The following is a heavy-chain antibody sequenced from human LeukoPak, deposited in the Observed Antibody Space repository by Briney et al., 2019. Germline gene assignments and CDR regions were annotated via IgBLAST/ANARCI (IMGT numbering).Heavy chain of an antibody. V-gene: IGHV4-34*01. CDR3: ARGGFYCGDDCYVDY. CDR2: INRSGST. CDR1: GGSLSYYY. J-gene: IGHJ4*02. D-gene: IGHD2-21*02. Sequence: SETLSLTCAVYGGSLSYYYWSWIRQPLEKGLEWIGQINRSGSTNYNPSLKSRVSISVDTSKNQFSLKLSSVTAADTAVYYCARGGFYCGDDCYVDYWGQGTLVTVSS.